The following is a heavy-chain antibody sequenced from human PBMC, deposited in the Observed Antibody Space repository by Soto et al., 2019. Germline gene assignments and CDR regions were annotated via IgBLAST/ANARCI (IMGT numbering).Heavy chain of an antibody. D-gene: IGHD6-19*01. Sequence: QVQLQESGPGLVKPSGTLSLTCAVSGDSVSSPYYWCWVRQPPGKGLEWIGEVFHTGTTSYNPSLRSRVTISMHKSNNQFSLDLRSVTDADTAVYYCARSAGWYAVHSWGPGTLVIVSS. CDR3: ARSAGWYAVHS. CDR1: GDSVSSPYY. CDR2: VFHTGTT. J-gene: IGHJ4*02. V-gene: IGHV4-4*02.